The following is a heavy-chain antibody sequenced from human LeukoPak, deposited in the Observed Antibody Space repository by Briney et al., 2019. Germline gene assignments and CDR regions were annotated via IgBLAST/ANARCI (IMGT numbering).Heavy chain of an antibody. Sequence: GGSLRLSCAVSEFTFSIYAMNWVRQAPGKGLGWVSAISGSGGSTHYADSVKGRFTISRDNSKNTLYLQMNSLRADDTAVYYCVRGYSYGWFDPWGQGTLVTVSS. CDR1: EFTFSIYA. V-gene: IGHV3-23*01. CDR3: VRGYSYGWFDP. CDR2: ISGSGGST. D-gene: IGHD5-18*01. J-gene: IGHJ5*02.